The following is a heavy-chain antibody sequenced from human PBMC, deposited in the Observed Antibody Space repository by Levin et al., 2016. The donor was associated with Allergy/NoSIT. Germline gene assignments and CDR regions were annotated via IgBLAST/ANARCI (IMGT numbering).Heavy chain of an antibody. CDR2: INAGNGDT. CDR1: GYTFTSYT. Sequence: ASVKVSCKASGYTFTSYTVHWVRQAPGHRLEWMGWINAGNGDTKHSQNFQGRAVLTRDTSASTAYMELSSLSSEDTAVYYCALTHPNYHYYYGMDVWGQGTTVTVSS. V-gene: IGHV1-3*01. CDR3: ALTHPNYHYYYGMDV. J-gene: IGHJ6*02.